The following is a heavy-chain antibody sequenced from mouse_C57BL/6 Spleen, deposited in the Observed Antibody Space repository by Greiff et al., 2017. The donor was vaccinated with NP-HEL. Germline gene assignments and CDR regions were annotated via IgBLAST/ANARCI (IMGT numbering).Heavy chain of an antibody. CDR2: INPYNGGT. CDR3: ARLIYYGNYLDY. CDR1: GYTFTDYY. D-gene: IGHD2-1*01. Sequence: EVQLQQSGPVLVKPGASVKMSCKASGYTFTDYYMNWVKQSHGKSLEWIGVINPYNGGTSYNQKFKGKATLTVDKSSSTAYMVLNSLTSEDSAVYYCARLIYYGNYLDYWGQGTTLTVSS. V-gene: IGHV1-19*01. J-gene: IGHJ2*01.